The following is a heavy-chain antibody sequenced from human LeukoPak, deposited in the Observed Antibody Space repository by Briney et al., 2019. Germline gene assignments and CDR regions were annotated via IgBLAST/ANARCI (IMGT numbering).Heavy chain of an antibody. CDR3: ARDLAVPDIYSSSWYGYFQH. Sequence: SETLSLTCTVSGGSISSSSYYWGWIRQPPGKGLEWIGSIYYSGSTYYNPSLKSRVTISVDTSKNQFSLKLSSVTAADTAVYYCARDLAVPDIYSSSWYGYFQHWGQGTLVTVSS. J-gene: IGHJ1*01. V-gene: IGHV4-39*07. CDR1: GGSISSSSYY. D-gene: IGHD6-13*01. CDR2: IYYSGST.